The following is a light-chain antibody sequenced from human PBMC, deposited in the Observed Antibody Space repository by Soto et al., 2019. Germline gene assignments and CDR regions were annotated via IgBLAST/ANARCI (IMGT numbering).Light chain of an antibody. J-gene: IGKJ3*01. CDR2: AAS. CDR3: QQYDSYAFT. V-gene: IGKV1-9*01. CDR1: QGISSY. Sequence: DIQLTQSPSFLSSSVGDRVTITCRASQGISSYLAWYQQKPGQAPPLLIYAASTLQTGVPSRFSGTGSGTEFTLTISSLQPEDFAAYYCQQYDSYAFTFGPGTKVDIK.